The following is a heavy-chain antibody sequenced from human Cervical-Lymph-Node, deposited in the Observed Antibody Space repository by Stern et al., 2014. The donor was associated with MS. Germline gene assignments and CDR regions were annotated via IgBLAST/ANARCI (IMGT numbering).Heavy chain of an antibody. CDR3: ARLPWDSSGPIDY. CDR1: GYSFTSYW. V-gene: IGHV5-51*03. J-gene: IGHJ4*02. D-gene: IGHD3-22*01. Sequence: EVQLVQSGAEVKKPGESLKISCKGSGYSFTSYWIGWVCQIPGEGLEWMGILHPGDSDTGYSPSFQGQVTISADKSISTAYLQWSSLKASDSAMYYCARLPWDSSGPIDYWGQGTLVTVSS. CDR2: LHPGDSDT.